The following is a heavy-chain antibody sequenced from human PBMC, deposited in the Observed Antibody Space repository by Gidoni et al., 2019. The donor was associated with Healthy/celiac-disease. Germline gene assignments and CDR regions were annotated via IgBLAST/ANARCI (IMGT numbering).Heavy chain of an antibody. CDR3: ARASATIPFFDY. D-gene: IGHD5-12*01. CDR1: GGTFSSYA. V-gene: IGHV1-69*04. Sequence: QVQLVQSGTEVKKPGSSVKVSCKASGGTFSSYAISWVRQAPGQGLEWMGRIIPILGIANYAQKFQGRVTITADKSTSTAYMELSSLRSEDTAVYYCARASATIPFFDYWGQGTLVTVSS. J-gene: IGHJ4*02. CDR2: IIPILGIA.